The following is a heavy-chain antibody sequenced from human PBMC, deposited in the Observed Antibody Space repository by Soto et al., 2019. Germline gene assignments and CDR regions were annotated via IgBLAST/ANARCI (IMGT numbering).Heavy chain of an antibody. V-gene: IGHV3-23*01. CDR3: ARDLPFYGMDV. J-gene: IGHJ6*02. D-gene: IGHD3-3*02. CDR1: GFTFRNYA. Sequence: GGSLRLSCAASGFTFRNYAMSWVRQAPGKGLEWVSAISGDGGSTYYADSVRGRFTISRDNSKNTLYLQMNSLRSEDTAVYYCARDLPFYGMDVWGQGTTVTVSS. CDR2: ISGDGGST.